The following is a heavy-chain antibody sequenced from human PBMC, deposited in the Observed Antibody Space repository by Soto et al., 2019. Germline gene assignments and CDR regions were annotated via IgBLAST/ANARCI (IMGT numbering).Heavy chain of an antibody. CDR2: IRSKAYGGTT. V-gene: IGHV3-49*03. D-gene: IGHD6-25*01. CDR1: GFTFGDYT. Sequence: HPGGSLRLSCVTSGFTFGDYTMSWFRQAPGGGLEWVSFIRSKAYGGTTEYAASVKGRFTISRDDSKSIAYLQMNSLKSEDTGVYYCARDLASSNNADFYGMDGWGQGTTVTVSS. J-gene: IGHJ6*02. CDR3: ARDLASSNNADFYGMDG.